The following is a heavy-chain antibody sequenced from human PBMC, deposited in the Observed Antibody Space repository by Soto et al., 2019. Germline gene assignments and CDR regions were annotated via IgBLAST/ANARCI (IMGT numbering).Heavy chain of an antibody. CDR1: GFTFSSYA. Sequence: GGSLRLSCAASGFTFSSYAMSWVRQAPGKGLEWVSAISGSGGSTYYADSVKGRFTISRDNSENTLYLQMNSLRAEDTAVYYCAKDHSSGWKNTVYDYWGQGTLVTVSS. V-gene: IGHV3-23*01. J-gene: IGHJ4*02. D-gene: IGHD6-19*01. CDR2: ISGSGGST. CDR3: AKDHSSGWKNTVYDY.